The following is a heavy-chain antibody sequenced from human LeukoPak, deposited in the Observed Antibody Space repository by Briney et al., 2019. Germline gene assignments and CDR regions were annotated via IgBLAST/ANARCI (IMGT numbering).Heavy chain of an antibody. CDR1: GGSISSYY. J-gene: IGHJ5*02. D-gene: IGHD6-13*01. V-gene: IGHV4-59*08. Sequence: NPSETLSLTCTVSGGSISSYYWSWIRQPPGKGLEWIGYIYYSGSTNYNPSLKSRVTISVDTSKNQFSLKLSSVTAADTAVYYCARREQQLVFGWFDPWGQGTLVTVSS. CDR3: ARREQQLVFGWFDP. CDR2: IYYSGST.